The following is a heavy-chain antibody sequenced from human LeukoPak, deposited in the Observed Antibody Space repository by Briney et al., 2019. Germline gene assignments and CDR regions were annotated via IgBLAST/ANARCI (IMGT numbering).Heavy chain of an antibody. V-gene: IGHV3-30-3*01. J-gene: IGHJ4*02. CDR2: ISYDGSNK. D-gene: IGHD3-3*01. Sequence: GGSLRLSCAASGFTFSSYAMHWVRQAPGKGLEWVAVISYDGSNKYYADSVKGRFTISRDNSKNTLYLQMNSLRAEDTAVYYCAKVLRFLEWLPFDYWGQGTLVTVSS. CDR1: GFTFSSYA. CDR3: AKVLRFLEWLPFDY.